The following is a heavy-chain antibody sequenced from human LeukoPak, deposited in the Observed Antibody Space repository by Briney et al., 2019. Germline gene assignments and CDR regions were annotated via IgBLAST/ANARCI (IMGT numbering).Heavy chain of an antibody. V-gene: IGHV3-48*01. CDR2: ISSSSSTI. D-gene: IGHD2-21*02. CDR3: AKRAYGDSEVDY. J-gene: IGHJ4*02. CDR1: GFTFSSYS. Sequence: GGSLTLSCAASGFTFSSYSMNWVRQAPGKGLEWVSYISSSSSTIYYADSVKGRFTISRDNSRNTVYLQMNSLRIEDTAVYYCAKRAYGDSEVDYWGQGTLVTVSS.